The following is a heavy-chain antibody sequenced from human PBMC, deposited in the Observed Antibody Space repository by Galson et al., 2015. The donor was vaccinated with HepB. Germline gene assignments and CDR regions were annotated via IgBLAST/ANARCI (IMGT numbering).Heavy chain of an antibody. CDR1: GFSFRDYA. CDR3: ARDGDTAPPDY. Sequence: SLRLSSATSGFSFRDYAMNWFRQAPGKGLEWVGFIRSKPYGGTTQYVASVKGRFTISRDDSKSIAYLQMDSLRVEDTAVYYCARDGDTAPPDYWGQRTLVTVSS. V-gene: IGHV3-49*03. J-gene: IGHJ4*02. CDR2: IRSKPYGGTT.